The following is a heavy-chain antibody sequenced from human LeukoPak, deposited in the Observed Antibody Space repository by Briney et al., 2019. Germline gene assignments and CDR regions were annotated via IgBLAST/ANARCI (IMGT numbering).Heavy chain of an antibody. CDR1: GGTFSSYA. CDR2: IIPIFGTA. V-gene: IGHV1-69*05. CDR3: ARRTGYSSGWYHDAFDI. D-gene: IGHD6-19*01. Sequence: ASVKVSCKASGGTFSSYAISWVRQAPGQGLEWMGGIIPIFGTANYAQKFQGRVTITTDESTSTAYMELSSLRSEDTAVYYCARRTGYSSGWYHDAFDIWGQGTMVTVSS. J-gene: IGHJ3*02.